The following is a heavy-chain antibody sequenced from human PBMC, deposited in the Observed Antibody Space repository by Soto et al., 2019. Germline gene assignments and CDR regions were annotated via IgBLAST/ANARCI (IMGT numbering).Heavy chain of an antibody. Sequence: PSETLSLTCTVSGGSISSGGYYWSWIRQHPGEGLEWIGYIYYSGNTYYNPSLKSRLTISVDTSKNQFSLKLSSVTAADTAVYYCARGEKRGRYYYYGMDVWGQGTTVTVSS. V-gene: IGHV4-31*03. CDR3: ARGEKRGRYYYYGMDV. CDR2: IYYSGNT. J-gene: IGHJ6*02. CDR1: GGSISSGGYY. D-gene: IGHD3-10*01.